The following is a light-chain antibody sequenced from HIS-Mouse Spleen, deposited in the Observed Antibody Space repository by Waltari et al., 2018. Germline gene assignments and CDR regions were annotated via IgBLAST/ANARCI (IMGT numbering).Light chain of an antibody. CDR3: AAWDVSLNGYV. Sequence: QSVLTQPPSASGTPGQRVTISCSGSSSNIGSNTVNWYQQLPGTAPKLLIYSNNQRPSGVPDRFSGSQSGTSASLAISGLQSEDEADYYCAAWDVSLNGYVFGTGTKVTVL. CDR2: SNN. CDR1: SSNIGSNT. V-gene: IGLV1-44*01. J-gene: IGLJ1*01.